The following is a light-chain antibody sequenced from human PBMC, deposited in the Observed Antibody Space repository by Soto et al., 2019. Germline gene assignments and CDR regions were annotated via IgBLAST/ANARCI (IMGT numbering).Light chain of an antibody. CDR2: DVS. CDR1: SSDVGGYNY. J-gene: IGLJ2*01. Sequence: QSALTQPASVSGSPGQSITISCTGTSSDVGGYNYVSWYQQHPGKAPKLMIYDVSNRPSGVSNRFSGSKSGNTASLTISGLQAEDEADYYCQSYDINLSGVVFGGGTKVTVL. V-gene: IGLV2-14*01. CDR3: QSYDINLSGVV.